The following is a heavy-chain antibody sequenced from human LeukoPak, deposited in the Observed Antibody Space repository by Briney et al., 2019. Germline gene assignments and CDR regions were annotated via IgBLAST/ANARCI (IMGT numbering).Heavy chain of an antibody. CDR2: ITTGDGNT. D-gene: IGHD7-27*01. V-gene: IGHV3-23*01. Sequence: HSVGSLRLSCTASGFTFSSYTMTWVRQAPGKGLKWVSTITTGDGNTYYADSVKGRFTVSRDDSKNTLYLQMNSLRAEDTAVYYCAKDGGLWVSAHWGDSWGRGTLVTVSS. CDR1: GFTFSSYT. J-gene: IGHJ4*02. CDR3: AKDGGLWVSAHWGDS.